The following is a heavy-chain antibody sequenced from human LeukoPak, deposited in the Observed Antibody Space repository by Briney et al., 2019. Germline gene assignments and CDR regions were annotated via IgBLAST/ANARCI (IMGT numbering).Heavy chain of an antibody. CDR2: IYTSGST. Sequence: KPSETLSLTCTVSGGSISSYYWSWIRQPAGKGLEWIGRIYTSGSTNYNPSLKSRVTISVDTSKNQFSLKLSSVTAADTAVYYCARDTYYYGSGSYFYFDYWGQGTLVTVSS. CDR1: GGSISSYY. CDR3: ARDTYYYGSGSYFYFDY. J-gene: IGHJ4*02. V-gene: IGHV4-4*07. D-gene: IGHD3-10*01.